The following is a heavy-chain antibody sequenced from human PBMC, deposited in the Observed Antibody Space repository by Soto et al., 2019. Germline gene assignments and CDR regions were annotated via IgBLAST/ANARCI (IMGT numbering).Heavy chain of an antibody. CDR1: GYSISSGYY. V-gene: IGHV4-38-2*01. J-gene: IGHJ4*02. D-gene: IGHD3-22*01. CDR3: ARRASSGYYGVYYFDY. Sequence: SETLSLTYDVSGYSISSGYYWGWIRQPPGKGLEWIGSIYTSGSTYYDPSLKSRVTISVDTSKNQFSLKLSSVTAADTAVYYCARRASSGYYGVYYFDYWGQGTLVTVS. CDR2: IYTSGST.